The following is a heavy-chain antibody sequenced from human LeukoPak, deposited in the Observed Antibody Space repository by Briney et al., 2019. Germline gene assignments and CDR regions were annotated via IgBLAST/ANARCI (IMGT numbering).Heavy chain of an antibody. Sequence: GGSLRLSCAASGFTFSSYSMNWVRQAPGKGLEWVSYISSSSSTIYYADSVKGRFTISRDNAKNSLYLQMNSLRAEDTAVYYCAREGIAAAGDYWGQGTLVTVSS. CDR2: ISSSSSTI. V-gene: IGHV3-48*04. J-gene: IGHJ4*02. CDR3: AREGIAAAGDY. CDR1: GFTFSSYS. D-gene: IGHD6-13*01.